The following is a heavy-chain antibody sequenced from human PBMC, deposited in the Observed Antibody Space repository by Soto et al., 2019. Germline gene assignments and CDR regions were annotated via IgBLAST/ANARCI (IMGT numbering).Heavy chain of an antibody. D-gene: IGHD3-10*01. CDR1: GFSLSTSGMC. J-gene: IGHJ4*02. CDR2: IDWDDDK. Sequence: SGPTLVNPTQTLTLTCTFSGFSLSTSGMCVSWIRQPPGKALEWLARIDWDDDKYYSTSLKTRLTISKGTSKNQVVLTMTNMDPVDTATYYCARTGYGSGSYIGPPFDYWGQGTLVTVSS. V-gene: IGHV2-70*11. CDR3: ARTGYGSGSYIGPPFDY.